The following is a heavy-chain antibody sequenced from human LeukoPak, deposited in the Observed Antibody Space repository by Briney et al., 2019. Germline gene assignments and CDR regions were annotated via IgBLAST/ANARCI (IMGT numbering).Heavy chain of an antibody. CDR2: IYYSGST. D-gene: IGHD3-10*01. V-gene: IGHV4-30-4*02. CDR1: GGSISSGDYY. Sequence: SETLSLTCTVSGGSISSGDYYWSWIRQPPGKGLEWIGYIYYSGSTYYNPSLKSRVTISVDTSKNQFSLKLSSVTAADTAVYYCARGGIRFGAYAFDIWGQGTMVTVSS. J-gene: IGHJ3*02. CDR3: ARGGIRFGAYAFDI.